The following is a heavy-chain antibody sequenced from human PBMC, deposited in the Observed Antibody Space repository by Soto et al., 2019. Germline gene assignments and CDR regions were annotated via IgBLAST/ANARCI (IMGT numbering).Heavy chain of an antibody. Sequence: GGALRLSCAASGFTFSSYAMHWVRQAPGKGLEWVAVISYDGSNKYYADSVKGRFTISRDNSKNTLYLQMNSLRAEDTAVYYCARDSRTYYDFWSGPYYYYGMDVWGQGTTVTVSS. CDR1: GFTFSSYA. J-gene: IGHJ6*02. CDR3: ARDSRTYYDFWSGPYYYYGMDV. D-gene: IGHD3-3*01. V-gene: IGHV3-30-3*01. CDR2: ISYDGSNK.